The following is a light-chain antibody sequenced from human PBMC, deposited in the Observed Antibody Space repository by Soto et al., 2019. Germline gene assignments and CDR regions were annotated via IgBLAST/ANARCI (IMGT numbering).Light chain of an antibody. CDR1: QSVSIY. J-gene: IGKJ5*01. CDR2: DAS. Sequence: EIVLTQSPATLSLSPRERATLSCRASQSVSIYLAWYQQKPGQAPRLLIYDASNRATGIPARFSGSGSGTDFTLTISSLEPEDFAIYYCQQRSNWPPITFGQGTRLEIK. V-gene: IGKV3-11*01. CDR3: QQRSNWPPIT.